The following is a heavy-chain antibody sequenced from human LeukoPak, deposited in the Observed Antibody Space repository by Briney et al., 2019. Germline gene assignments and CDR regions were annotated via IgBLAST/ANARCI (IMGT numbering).Heavy chain of an antibody. Sequence: GGSLRLSCAASRFTFSNYWMHWVRQAPGKGLVWVSRINGDGSSTDYADSVKGRFSISRDNAKNTLFLQMNSLRAEDTAVYYCARDPMALDWFDSWGQGTLVTVSS. CDR1: RFTFSNYW. J-gene: IGHJ5*01. V-gene: IGHV3-74*01. D-gene: IGHD3-10*01. CDR3: ARDPMALDWFDS. CDR2: INGDGSST.